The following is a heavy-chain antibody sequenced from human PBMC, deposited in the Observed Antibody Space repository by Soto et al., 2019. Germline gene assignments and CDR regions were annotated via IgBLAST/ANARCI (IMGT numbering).Heavy chain of an antibody. J-gene: IGHJ4*02. D-gene: IGHD3-22*01. V-gene: IGHV4-30-4*01. CDR1: GGSISGGDYY. CDR2: IYYSGST. Sequence: SETLSLTCTVSGGSISGGDYYWNWVRQPPGKGLEWIGYIYYSGSTYYIPSLKSRVSISVDTSKNQFSLKLSSVTAADTAVYYWARVVGGSGYYRFDYWGQGTLVTVSS. CDR3: ARVVGGSGYYRFDY.